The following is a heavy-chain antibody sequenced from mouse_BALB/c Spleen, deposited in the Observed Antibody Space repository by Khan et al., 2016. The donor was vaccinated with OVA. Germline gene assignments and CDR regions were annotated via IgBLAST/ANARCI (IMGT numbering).Heavy chain of an antibody. J-gene: IGHJ2*01. CDR1: GYSITSGYG. V-gene: IGHV3-2*02. Sequence: EVKLLESGPGLVKPSQSLSLTCTVTGYSITSGYGWNWIRQFPGNKLEWMGYISYGGSTNYNPSLKSRISITRDTSKNQFFLQLNSVTTEDTATSYCARTARIKYWGQGTTLTVSS. CDR2: ISYGGST. CDR3: ARTARIKY. D-gene: IGHD1-2*01.